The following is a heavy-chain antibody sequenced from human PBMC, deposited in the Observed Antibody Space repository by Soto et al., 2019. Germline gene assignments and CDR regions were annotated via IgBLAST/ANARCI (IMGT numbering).Heavy chain of an antibody. CDR2: IYHSGST. CDR3: ARAYGDYNTQNFDY. CDR1: GGSISISNW. Sequence: SETLSLTCAVSGGSISISNWWSWVRQSPGKGLEWIGEIYHSGSTNYNPSLKSRVTISVDKSENQFSLNLSSVTAADTAVYYCARAYGDYNTQNFDYWGQGTLVTVSS. D-gene: IGHD4-17*01. J-gene: IGHJ4*02. V-gene: IGHV4-4*02.